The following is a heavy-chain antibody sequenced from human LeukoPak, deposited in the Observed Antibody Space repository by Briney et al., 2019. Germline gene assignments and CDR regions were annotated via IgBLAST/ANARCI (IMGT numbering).Heavy chain of an antibody. D-gene: IGHD1-7*01. CDR1: GFTFSDYA. CDR2: ISKDGSDK. Sequence: RTGGSLRLSCAASGFTFSDYAMHWVRQAPGKGLEWVAVISKDGSDKYYSGSVRGRFTISRDNSKNTIYLQMDSLRAEDTAIYYCARDYWWNYDYWGQGTLVTVSS. J-gene: IGHJ4*02. V-gene: IGHV3-30-3*01. CDR3: ARDYWWNYDY.